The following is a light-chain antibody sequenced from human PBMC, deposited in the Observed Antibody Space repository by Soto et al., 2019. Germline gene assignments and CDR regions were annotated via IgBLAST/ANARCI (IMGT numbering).Light chain of an antibody. CDR1: TGDVGAYNF. V-gene: IGLV2-11*01. CDR3: CSYAGSFTWV. Sequence: QSVLTQPRSVSGSPGQSVTISCTGTTGDVGAYNFVSWYQLHPGKAPKLMIYDASKRPSGVPDRFSASKSGNTASLTISGLQAEDEADHYCCSYAGSFTWVFGGGTKLTVL. CDR2: DAS. J-gene: IGLJ3*02.